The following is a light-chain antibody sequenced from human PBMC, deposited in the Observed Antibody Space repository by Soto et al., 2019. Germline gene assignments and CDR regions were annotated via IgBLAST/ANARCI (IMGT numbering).Light chain of an antibody. CDR3: AAWYDSLNGSWV. CDR2: SNN. J-gene: IGLJ3*02. Sequence: QSVLTQPPSASGTPGQRVTISCSGSSSNIGSNTVHWYQQLPGTAPKLLIYSNNQRPSGVPDRFSGSKSGTSASLAISGLQSEDEADYYCAAWYDSLNGSWVFGGGTKVTVL. V-gene: IGLV1-44*01. CDR1: SSNIGSNT.